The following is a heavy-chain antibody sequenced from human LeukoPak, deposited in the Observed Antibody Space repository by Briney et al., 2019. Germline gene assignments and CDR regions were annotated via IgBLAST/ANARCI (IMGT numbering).Heavy chain of an antibody. J-gene: IGHJ3*02. Sequence: GGSLRLSCAASGYTFRHYSVNWVRHTPGKGLEWVSSISSSSDYIHYADSVRGRFTISRDNTKSSLYLQMNSLRGEDTAVYYCVSGNDPDSTWQNYRLDAFDIWGQGTTVIFSS. CDR2: ISSSSDYI. CDR3: VSGNDPDSTWQNYRLDAFDI. D-gene: IGHD3-16*02. CDR1: GYTFRHYS. V-gene: IGHV3-21*01.